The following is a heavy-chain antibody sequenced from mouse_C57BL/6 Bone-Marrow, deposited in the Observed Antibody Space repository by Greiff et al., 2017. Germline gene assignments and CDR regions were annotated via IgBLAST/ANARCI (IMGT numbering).Heavy chain of an antibody. Sequence: LEESDAELVKPGASVKISCKVSGYTFTDHTIHWMKQRPEQGLEWIGYIYPRDGSTKYNEKFKGKATLTADKSSSTAYMQLNSLTSEDSAVYFCARRGGKVATDWYFDVWGTGTTVTVSS. CDR2: IYPRDGST. CDR1: GYTFTDHT. J-gene: IGHJ1*03. V-gene: IGHV1-78*01. CDR3: ARRGGKVATDWYFDV. D-gene: IGHD1-1*01.